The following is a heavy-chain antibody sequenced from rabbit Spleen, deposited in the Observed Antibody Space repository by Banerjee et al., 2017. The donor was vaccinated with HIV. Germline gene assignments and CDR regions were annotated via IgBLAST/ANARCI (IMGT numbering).Heavy chain of an antibody. D-gene: IGHD1-1*01. CDR3: VRDGGTNSKFNL. CDR2: IDPFFGIT. Sequence: QEPLVESGGGLVTPGGNLTLTCTASGFDFSSYWMSWVRQAPGKGLEWIGYIDPFFGITYYATWVNGRFTISSHNAQNTLYLQLNSLTVADTATYFCVRDGGTNSKFNLWGPGTLVTVS. J-gene: IGHJ4*01. CDR1: GFDFSSYW. V-gene: IGHV1S43*01.